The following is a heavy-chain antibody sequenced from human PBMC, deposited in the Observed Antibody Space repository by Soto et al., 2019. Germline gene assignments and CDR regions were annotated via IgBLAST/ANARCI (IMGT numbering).Heavy chain of an antibody. CDR2: VSIDGNTK. CDR3: ARRKSPHDY. Sequence: GGSLRLSCVASGFTFTSSSMHWVRQAPGKGLEWVAYVSIDGNTKYYADSVKGRFTISRDNSKNTLYLQMNSLRAEDTAVYYCARRKSPHDYWGQGTLVTVSS. J-gene: IGHJ4*02. V-gene: IGHV3-30*01. CDR1: GFTFTSSS.